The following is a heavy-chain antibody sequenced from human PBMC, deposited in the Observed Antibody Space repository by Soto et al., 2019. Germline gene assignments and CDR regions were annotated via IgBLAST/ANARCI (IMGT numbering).Heavy chain of an antibody. CDR3: ARSVGAALSDY. D-gene: IGHD1-26*01. CDR1: GYTFTSYA. Sequence: QVQLVQSGAEVKKPGASVKVSCEASGYTFTSYAIHWVRQAPGQGLDGMGWINVGNGTTKYSQKFQGRVTITRDTSASTAYMELSSLRSEDTAVYYCARSVGAALSDYWGQGTLVTVSS. V-gene: IGHV1-3*01. J-gene: IGHJ4*02. CDR2: INVGNGTT.